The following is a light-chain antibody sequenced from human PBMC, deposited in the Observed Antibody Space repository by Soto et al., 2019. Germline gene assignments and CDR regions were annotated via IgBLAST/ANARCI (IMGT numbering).Light chain of an antibody. CDR2: LNSDGSH. J-gene: IGLJ2*01. CDR3: QTWGTGNLV. CDR1: SGHSSYA. Sequence: QPVLTQSPSASASLGASVKLTCTLSSGHSSYAIAWHQQQPEKGPRYLMKLNSDGSHRKGDVIPDRFSGSSSGAERYLTIARLQSEDEADYYCQTWGTGNLVFGGGTKLTVL. V-gene: IGLV4-69*01.